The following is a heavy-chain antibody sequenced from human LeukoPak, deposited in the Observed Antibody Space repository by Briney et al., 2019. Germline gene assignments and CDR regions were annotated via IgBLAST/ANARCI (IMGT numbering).Heavy chain of an antibody. Sequence: PGGTLRLSRAASGFTFTSYIMNWVRQAPGTGVECVSSISSSSSYIYYADSVKGRFTISRDNAKNSLYLQMNSLRAEDTAVYYCARGGSAAGLLYYFDYWGQGTLVTVSS. CDR1: GFTFTSYI. CDR3: ARGGSAAGLLYYFDY. J-gene: IGHJ4*02. D-gene: IGHD6-13*01. V-gene: IGHV3-21*01. CDR2: ISSSSSYI.